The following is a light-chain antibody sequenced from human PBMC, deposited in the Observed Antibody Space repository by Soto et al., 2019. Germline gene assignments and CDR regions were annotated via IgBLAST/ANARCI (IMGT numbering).Light chain of an antibody. CDR2: AAS. CDR1: QSITNY. Sequence: DIQLTQSPSSLSASVGYRVTITCRASQSITNYLNWYQQKPGKAPELLIYAASTLQRGVPSRFSGSGSGTEFAFTISSLQPEDFATYYCHQTYITPRTFGQGTKVEVK. V-gene: IGKV1-39*01. J-gene: IGKJ1*01. CDR3: HQTYITPRT.